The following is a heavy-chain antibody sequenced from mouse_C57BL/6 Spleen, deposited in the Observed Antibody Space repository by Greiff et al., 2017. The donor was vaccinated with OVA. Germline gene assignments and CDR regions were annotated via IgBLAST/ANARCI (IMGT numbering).Heavy chain of an antibody. Sequence: VQLQESGAELVRPGTSVKVSCKASGYAFTNYLIEWVKQRPGQGLEWIGVINPGSGGTNYNEKFKGKATLTADKSSSTAYMQLSSLTSEDSAVYFCARWNYGSDYWGQGTTLTVSS. CDR3: ARWNYGSDY. CDR2: INPGSGGT. J-gene: IGHJ2*01. V-gene: IGHV1-54*01. D-gene: IGHD1-1*01. CDR1: GYAFTNYL.